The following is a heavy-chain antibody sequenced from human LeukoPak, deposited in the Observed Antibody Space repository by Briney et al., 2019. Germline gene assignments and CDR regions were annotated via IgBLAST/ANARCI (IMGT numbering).Heavy chain of an antibody. V-gene: IGHV3-23*01. CDR2: ISGSGGST. J-gene: IGHJ3*02. D-gene: IGHD3-22*01. Sequence: GGSLRLSCAASGFTFSSYAMSWVRQAPGKGLEWVSAISGSGGSTYYADSVKGRFTISRDNSKNTLYLQMNSLRAEDTAVYYCAKEQLYSDRNCGYDAFDIWGQGTMVTVSS. CDR3: AKEQLYSDRNCGYDAFDI. CDR1: GFTFSSYA.